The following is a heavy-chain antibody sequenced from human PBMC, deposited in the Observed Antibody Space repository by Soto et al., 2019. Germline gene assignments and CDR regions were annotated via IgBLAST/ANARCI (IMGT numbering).Heavy chain of an antibody. D-gene: IGHD6-13*01. CDR3: ARVRRSSSWEPDAFDI. V-gene: IGHV3-33*01. CDR1: GFTFSSYG. Sequence: QVQLVESGGGVVQPGRSPRLSCAASGFTFSSYGMHWVRQAPGKGLEWVAVIWYDGSNKYYADSVKGRFTISRDNSKNTLYLQMNSLRAEDTAVYYCARVRRSSSWEPDAFDIWGQGTMVTVSS. J-gene: IGHJ3*02. CDR2: IWYDGSNK.